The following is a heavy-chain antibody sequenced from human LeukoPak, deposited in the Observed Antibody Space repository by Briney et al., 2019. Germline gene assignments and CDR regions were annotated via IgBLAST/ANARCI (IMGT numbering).Heavy chain of an antibody. D-gene: IGHD1-26*01. Sequence: GGSLRLSCAASGFTFSNAWMSWVRQAPGKGLEWVGRIKSKTDGGTTDYAAPVKGRFTISRDDSKNTLYLQMNSLKTEDTAVYYCTTVWGSYLYYFDYWSQGTLVTVSS. V-gene: IGHV3-15*01. CDR1: GFTFSNAW. CDR2: IKSKTDGGTT. CDR3: TTVWGSYLYYFDY. J-gene: IGHJ4*02.